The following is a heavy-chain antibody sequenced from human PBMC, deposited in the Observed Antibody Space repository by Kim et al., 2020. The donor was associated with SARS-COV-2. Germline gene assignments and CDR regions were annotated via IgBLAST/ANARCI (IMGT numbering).Heavy chain of an antibody. V-gene: IGHV3-15*01. Sequence: GGSLRLSCAASGFTFSNAWMSWVRQAPGKGLEWVGRIKSKTDGGTTDYAAPVKGRFTISRDDSKNTLYLQMNSLKTEDTAVYYCTTDLVRVGLGDYWGQGTLVTVSS. J-gene: IGHJ4*02. CDR2: IKSKTDGGTT. CDR3: TTDLVRVGLGDY. CDR1: GFTFSNAW. D-gene: IGHD6-6*01.